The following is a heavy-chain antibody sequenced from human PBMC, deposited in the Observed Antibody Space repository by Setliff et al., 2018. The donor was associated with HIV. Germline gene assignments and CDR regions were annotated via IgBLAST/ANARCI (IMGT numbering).Heavy chain of an antibody. CDR3: ATTGLGEVDF. Sequence: GGSLRLSCAASGFTFEDSDMAWVRQVPGKGLEWVSGIHWKGDSTGYADSVKGRFAISRDNLKKALYLQMNSLTAEDTALYYCATTGLGEVDFWGQGTLVTVSS. J-gene: IGHJ1*01. CDR2: IHWKGDST. D-gene: IGHD4-17*01. V-gene: IGHV3-20*04. CDR1: GFTFEDSD.